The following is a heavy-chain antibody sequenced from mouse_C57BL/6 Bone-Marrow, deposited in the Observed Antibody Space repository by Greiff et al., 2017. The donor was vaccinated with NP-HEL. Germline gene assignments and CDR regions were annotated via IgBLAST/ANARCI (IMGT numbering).Heavy chain of an antibody. CDR3: AREKTAQATGDY. J-gene: IGHJ2*01. V-gene: IGHV1-55*01. CDR2: IYPGSGST. D-gene: IGHD3-2*02. CDR1: GYTFTSYW. Sequence: QVQLKQPGAELVKPGASVKMSCKASGYTFTSYWITWVKQRPGQGLEWIGDIYPGSGSTNYNEKFKSKATLTVDTSSSTAYMQLSSLTSEDSAVYYCAREKTAQATGDYWGQGTTLTVSS.